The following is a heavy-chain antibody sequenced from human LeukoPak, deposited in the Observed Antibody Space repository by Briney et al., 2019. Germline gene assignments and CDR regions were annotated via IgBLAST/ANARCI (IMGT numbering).Heavy chain of an antibody. CDR1: GGSISSYY. V-gene: IGHV4-4*07. CDR2: IYTSGST. CDR3: ARVSIRLRFLEWLPDNWFDP. D-gene: IGHD3-3*01. J-gene: IGHJ5*02. Sequence: SETLSLTCTVSGGSISSYYWSWIRQPAGKGLEWIGRIYTSGSTNYNPSLKSRVTISVDTSKNQFSLKLSSVTAADTAVYYCARVSIRLRFLEWLPDNWFDPWGQGTLVTVSS.